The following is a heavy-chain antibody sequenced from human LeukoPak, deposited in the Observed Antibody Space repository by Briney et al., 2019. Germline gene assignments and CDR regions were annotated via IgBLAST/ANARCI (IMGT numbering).Heavy chain of an antibody. J-gene: IGHJ4*02. D-gene: IGHD3-10*01. Sequence: GMSLRLSCAASGFTFSSYGMHWVRQGPGKGLEWVAVISYDGSNKYYADSVKGRFTISRDNSKNTLYLQMNSLRAEDTAVYYCAKSHYRGFGELFSNFDYWGQGTLVTVSS. CDR1: GFTFSSYG. CDR2: ISYDGSNK. V-gene: IGHV3-30*18. CDR3: AKSHYRGFGELFSNFDY.